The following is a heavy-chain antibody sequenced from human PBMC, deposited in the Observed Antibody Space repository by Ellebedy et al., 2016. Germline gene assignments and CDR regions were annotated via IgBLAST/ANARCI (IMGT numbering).Heavy chain of an antibody. J-gene: IGHJ6*03. CDR2: IYYSGST. CDR3: ARLWFGDPFDYYYYMDV. CDR1: GGSISSSSYY. D-gene: IGHD3-10*01. V-gene: IGHV4-39*01. Sequence: SETLSLXCTVSGGSISSSSYYWGWIRQPPGKGLEWIGSIYYSGSTYYNLSLKSRVTISVDTSKNQFSLKLNSVTAADTAVYYCARLWFGDPFDYYYYMDVWGKGTTVTVSS.